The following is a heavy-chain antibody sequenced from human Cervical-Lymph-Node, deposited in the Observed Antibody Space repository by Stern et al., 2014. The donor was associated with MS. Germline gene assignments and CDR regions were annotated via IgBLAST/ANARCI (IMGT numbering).Heavy chain of an antibody. CDR3: ARDSPIFPKPLKGEIDY. Sequence: VQLVQSGPEVKKPGSSVKVSCKASGGTFSNDAINWVRQAPGQGLEWMGGIIPLFGTASYAQKFQDRVSSTADKSTKTAFLEVYRLTSDDTAVYYCARDSPIFPKPLKGEIDYWGQGTLVTVSS. V-gene: IGHV1-69*06. D-gene: IGHD3-16*01. CDR1: GGTFSNDA. J-gene: IGHJ4*02. CDR2: IIPLFGTA.